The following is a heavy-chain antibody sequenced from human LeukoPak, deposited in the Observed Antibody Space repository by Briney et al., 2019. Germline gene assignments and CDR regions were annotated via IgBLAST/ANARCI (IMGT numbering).Heavy chain of an antibody. V-gene: IGHV1-18*01. J-gene: IGHJ4*02. D-gene: IGHD6-19*01. CDR1: GYTFTSYG. CDR2: ISAYNGNT. CDR3: ARQGWDEDTFDY. Sequence: ASVKVSCKASGYTFTSYGISWVRQAPGQGLEWMGWISAYNGNTNYAQQLQGRVTMTADTSTSTAYMELRSLRSDDTAVYYCARQGWDEDTFDYWGQGTLVTVSS.